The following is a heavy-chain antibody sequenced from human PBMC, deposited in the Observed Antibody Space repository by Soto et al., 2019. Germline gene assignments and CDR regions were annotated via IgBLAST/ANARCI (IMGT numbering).Heavy chain of an antibody. Sequence: GGSLRLSCAASGFTVSSTYMSWVRQAPGKGLEWVSVIYSGGSTYYADSVKGRITISRDNSKTTLHLQMNSLRAEDTAVYYCARDSSGYFDYWGQGTLVTVSS. CDR1: GFTVSSTY. D-gene: IGHD3-22*01. CDR3: ARDSSGYFDY. CDR2: IYSGGST. V-gene: IGHV3-53*01. J-gene: IGHJ4*02.